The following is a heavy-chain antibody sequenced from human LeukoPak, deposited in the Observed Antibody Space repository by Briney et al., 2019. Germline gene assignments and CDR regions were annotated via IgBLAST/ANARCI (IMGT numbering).Heavy chain of an antibody. Sequence: GASVKVSCKASGGTFSSYAISWVRQAPGQGLEWMGGIIPIFGTANYAQKFQGRVTITGDESTSTAYMELSSLRSEDTAVYYCARDLPRAYYDSSGYLDAFDIWGQGTMVTVSS. J-gene: IGHJ3*02. CDR2: IIPIFGTA. D-gene: IGHD3-22*01. CDR3: ARDLPRAYYDSSGYLDAFDI. V-gene: IGHV1-69*13. CDR1: GGTFSSYA.